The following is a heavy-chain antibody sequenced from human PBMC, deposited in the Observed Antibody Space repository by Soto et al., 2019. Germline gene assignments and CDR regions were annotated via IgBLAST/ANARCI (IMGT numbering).Heavy chain of an antibody. CDR1: GGSISSGDYY. V-gene: IGHV4-30-4*01. D-gene: IGHD3-10*01. J-gene: IGHJ2*01. CDR2: IYYSGST. CDR3: ASAGYYYGSGSYYDFDL. Sequence: QVQLQESGPGLVKPSQTLSLTCTVSGGSISSGDYYWSWIRQPPGKGLEWIGYIYYSGSTYYNPSLKSLATISVDTAKNQFSLKLSSVTAADTAVYYCASAGYYYGSGSYYDFDLWGRGTLVTVSS.